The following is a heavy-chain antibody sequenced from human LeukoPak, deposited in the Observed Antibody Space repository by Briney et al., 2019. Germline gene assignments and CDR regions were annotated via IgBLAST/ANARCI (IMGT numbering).Heavy chain of an antibody. J-gene: IGHJ4*02. D-gene: IGHD6-13*01. Sequence: SETLSLTCTVSGGSISSSNYYWGWIRQPPGKGLEWIGEINHSGSTNYNPSLKSRVTISVDTSKNQFSLKLSSVTAADTAVYYCARGRVGYSSSWYGGYYFDYWGQGTLVTVSS. CDR2: INHSGST. CDR3: ARGRVGYSSSWYGGYYFDY. CDR1: GGSISSSNYY. V-gene: IGHV4-39*07.